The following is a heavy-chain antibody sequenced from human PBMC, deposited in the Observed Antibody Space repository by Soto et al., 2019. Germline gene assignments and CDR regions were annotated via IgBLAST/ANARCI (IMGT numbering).Heavy chain of an antibody. CDR3: ARARASSKLRGVVIN. CDR1: GASIITDNW. V-gene: IGHV4-4*02. D-gene: IGHD3-10*01. CDR2: ISHSGNT. J-gene: IGHJ4*02. Sequence: QVQLQESGPGLVKPSGTLSLTCALSGASIITDNWWSWVRQPPGKEMEWIGEISHSGNTNFNPSVKSRVTISVDTSKNQFSLTVSSVTAADTAIYYCARARASSKLRGVVINWGQGTLVTVSS.